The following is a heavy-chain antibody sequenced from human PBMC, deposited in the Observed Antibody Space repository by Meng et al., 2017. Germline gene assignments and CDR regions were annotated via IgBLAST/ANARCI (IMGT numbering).Heavy chain of an antibody. J-gene: IGHJ4*02. CDR2: IYYSGST. D-gene: IGHD3-22*01. V-gene: IGHV4-61*08. CDR3: ARVLLLPRTYYYDSSGYYYYFDY. Sequence: SETLSLTCTVSGGSISSGGYYWSWIRQHPGKGLEWIGYIYYSGSTNYNPSLKSRVTISVDTSKNQFSLKLSSVTAADTAVYYCARVLLLPRTYYYDSSGYYYYFDYWGQGTLVTVSS. CDR1: GGSISSGGYY.